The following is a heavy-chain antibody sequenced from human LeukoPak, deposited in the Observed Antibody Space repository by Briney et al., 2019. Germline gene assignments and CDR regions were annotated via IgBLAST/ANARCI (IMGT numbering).Heavy chain of an antibody. J-gene: IGHJ4*02. CDR3: TRLSGSSSIDY. CDR2: IRSKANSYAT. D-gene: IGHD6-13*01. V-gene: IGHV3-73*01. Sequence: GESLKISCAASGFTFSGSAMHWVRQASGKGLEWVGRIRSKANSYATAYAASVKGRFTISRDDSKNTAYLQMNSLKTEDTAVYYCTRLSGSSSIDYWGQGTLVTVSS. CDR1: GFTFSGSA.